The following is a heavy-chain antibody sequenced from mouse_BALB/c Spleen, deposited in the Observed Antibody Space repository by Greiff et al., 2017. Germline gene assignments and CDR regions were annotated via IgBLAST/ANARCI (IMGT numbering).Heavy chain of an antibody. CDR1: GFTFSSYA. Sequence: EVMLVESGGGLVKPGGSLKLSCAASGFTFSSYAMSWVRQSPEKRLEWVAEISSGGSYTYYPDTVTGRFTISRDNAKNTLYLEMSSLRSEDTAMYYCAREGGFITSSGYFDVWGAGTTVTVSS. D-gene: IGHD1-1*01. V-gene: IGHV5-9-4*01. CDR2: ISSGGSYT. J-gene: IGHJ1*01. CDR3: AREGGFITSSGYFDV.